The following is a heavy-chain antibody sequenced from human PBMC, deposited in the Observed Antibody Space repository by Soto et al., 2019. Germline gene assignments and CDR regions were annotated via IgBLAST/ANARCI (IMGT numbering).Heavy chain of an antibody. CDR3: ASGGYCSGGSCYSSFDY. V-gene: IGHV4-31*03. CDR2: IYYSGST. Sequence: PSETLSLTCTVSGGSISSGGYYWSWIRQHPGKGLEWIGYIYYSGSTYYNPSLKSRVTISVDTSKSQFSLKLSSVTAADTAVYYCASGGYCSGGSCYSSFDYWGQGTLVTVS. D-gene: IGHD2-15*01. J-gene: IGHJ4*02. CDR1: GGSISSGGYY.